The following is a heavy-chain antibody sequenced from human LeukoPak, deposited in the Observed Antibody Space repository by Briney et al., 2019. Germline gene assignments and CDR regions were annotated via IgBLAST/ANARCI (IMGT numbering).Heavy chain of an antibody. Sequence: SETLSLTCAVYGGSFSGYYWSWIRQPPGKGLEWIGEINHSGSTNYNPSLKSRVTISVDTSKNQFSLKLSSMTAADTAVYYCARGYSGYALPFDIWGQGTMVTVSS. CDR3: ARGYSGYALPFDI. D-gene: IGHD5-12*01. CDR2: INHSGST. J-gene: IGHJ3*02. V-gene: IGHV4-34*01. CDR1: GGSFSGYY.